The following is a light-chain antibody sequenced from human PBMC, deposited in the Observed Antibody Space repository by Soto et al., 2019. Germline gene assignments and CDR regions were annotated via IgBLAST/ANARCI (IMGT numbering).Light chain of an antibody. Sequence: EIVMTQSPVTLSVSPGERATLSCRASQSVSSSLACYQQKPGQAPRLLIYAASTRATGIPARFSGSGSGTEFTLTISSLQSEDFAVYYCQQYNNWWTFGQGTKVDIK. CDR2: AAS. CDR1: QSVSSS. CDR3: QQYNNWWT. J-gene: IGKJ1*01. V-gene: IGKV3-15*01.